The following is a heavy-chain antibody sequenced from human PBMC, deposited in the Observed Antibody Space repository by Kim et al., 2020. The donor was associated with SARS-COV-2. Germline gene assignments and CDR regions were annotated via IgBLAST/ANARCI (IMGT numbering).Heavy chain of an antibody. CDR2: IIPILGIA. CDR3: ARGRPDYSNYMRGRLNWFDP. D-gene: IGHD4-4*01. V-gene: IGHV1-69*04. CDR1: GGTFSSYA. Sequence: SVKVSCKASGGTFSSYAISWVRQAPGQGLEWMGRIIPILGIANYAQKFQGRVTITADKSTSTAYMELSSLRSEDTAVYYCARGRPDYSNYMRGRLNWFDPWGQGTLVTVSS. J-gene: IGHJ5*02.